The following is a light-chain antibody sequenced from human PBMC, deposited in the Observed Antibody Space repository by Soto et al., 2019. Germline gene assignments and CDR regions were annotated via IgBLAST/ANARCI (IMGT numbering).Light chain of an antibody. CDR3: QQSYSTPPIT. Sequence: DIQMTQSPSSLSASVGDRVTITCRASQSISDYLNWYQQKPGKAPKLLIYAASSLQSGGPSRFSSSGSGTDFTLTISSLQPEDFATYYCQQSYSTPPITFGQGTRLDIK. CDR2: AAS. V-gene: IGKV1-39*01. J-gene: IGKJ5*01. CDR1: QSISDY.